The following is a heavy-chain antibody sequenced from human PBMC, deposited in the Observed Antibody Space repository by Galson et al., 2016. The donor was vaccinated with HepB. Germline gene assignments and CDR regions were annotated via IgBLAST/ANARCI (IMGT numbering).Heavy chain of an antibody. J-gene: IGHJ3*02. D-gene: IGHD3-22*01. Sequence: LRLSCAASGFTFSTYAMHWVRQAPGKGLEYVSAFSSNGGDTYYADSVKGRFTISRDNSKKTLSLQLNSLRVEDTAVYYCASGIYHDSSVKGVFGIWGQGTMVTASS. CDR3: ASGIYHDSSVKGVFGI. CDR2: FSSNGGDT. CDR1: GFTFSTYA. V-gene: IGHV3-64*04.